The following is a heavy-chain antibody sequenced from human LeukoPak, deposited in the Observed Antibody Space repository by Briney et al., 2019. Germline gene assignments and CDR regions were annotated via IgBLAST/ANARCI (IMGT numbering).Heavy chain of an antibody. J-gene: IGHJ5*02. V-gene: IGHV3-23*01. Sequence: PGESLRLSCAASEFIFRNFGMSWIRQAPGKGLEWVSHISDVVAHTWYADSVKGRFIISRDNSNNRVFLQMNGLRPEDTALYYCAKDNYGGVYASWGQGTLVTVSS. CDR2: ISDVVAHT. CDR3: AKDNYGGVYAS. D-gene: IGHD3-16*01. CDR1: EFIFRNFG.